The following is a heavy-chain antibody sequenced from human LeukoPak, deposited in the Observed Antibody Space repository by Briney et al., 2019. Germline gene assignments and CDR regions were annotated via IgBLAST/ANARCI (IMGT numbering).Heavy chain of an antibody. J-gene: IGHJ4*02. CDR2: IRYDGSNK. V-gene: IGHV3-30*02. D-gene: IGHD5-18*01. CDR1: GFTVSSYG. CDR3: ARTPYSPNPKGYFDY. Sequence: PGGSLRLSCAASGFTVSSYGMDSVRQAPGKGLGWVPFIRYDGSNKYYADSMNGPFTISSDNSKTTLSLQMNSMRPEDTAVYYCARTPYSPNPKGYFDYWGQGTLVTVSS.